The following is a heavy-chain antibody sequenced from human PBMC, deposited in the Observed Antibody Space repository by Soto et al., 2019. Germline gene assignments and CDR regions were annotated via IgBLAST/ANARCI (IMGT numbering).Heavy chain of an antibody. V-gene: IGHV3-30-3*01. J-gene: IGHJ6*02. CDR2: ISYDGSNK. Sequence: GGSLRLSCAASGFTFSSYAMHWVRQAPGKGLEWVAVISYDGSNKYYADSVKGRFTISRDNSKNTLYLQMNSLRAEDTAVYYCARVLEEYQLPGFQLGGDYGMDVWGQGTTVTVSS. CDR1: GFTFSSYA. CDR3: ARVLEEYQLPGFQLGGDYGMDV. D-gene: IGHD2-2*01.